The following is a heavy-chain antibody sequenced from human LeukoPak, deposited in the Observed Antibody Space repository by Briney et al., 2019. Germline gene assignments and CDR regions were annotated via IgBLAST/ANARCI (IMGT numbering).Heavy chain of an antibody. J-gene: IGHJ6*03. Sequence: GGSLRLSCAASGFTFSSYEMNWVRQAPGKGLEWVSYISSSGSTIYYADSVKGRFTISRDNAKNSLYLQMNSLRAEDTAVYYCARGYSGYGGYYYYYMDVWGKGTTVTVSS. CDR1: GFTFSSYE. V-gene: IGHV3-48*03. D-gene: IGHD5-12*01. CDR3: ARGYSGYGGYYYYYMDV. CDR2: ISSSGSTI.